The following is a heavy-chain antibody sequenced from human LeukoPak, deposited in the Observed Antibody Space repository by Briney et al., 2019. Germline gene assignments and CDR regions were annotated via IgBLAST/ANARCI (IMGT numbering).Heavy chain of an antibody. D-gene: IGHD6-13*01. CDR3: AREGIAAARNAFDI. CDR1: GGSISSYY. V-gene: IGHV4-59*01. Sequence: SETLSLTCTVSGGSISSYYWSWIRQPPGKGLEWIGYIYYSGSTNYNPSLKSRVTISVDTSKNQFSLKLSSVTAADTAVYYCAREGIAAARNAFDIWRQGTMVTVSS. CDR2: IYYSGST. J-gene: IGHJ3*02.